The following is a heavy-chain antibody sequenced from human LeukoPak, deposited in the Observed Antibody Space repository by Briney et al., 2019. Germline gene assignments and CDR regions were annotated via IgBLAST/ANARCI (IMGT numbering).Heavy chain of an antibody. V-gene: IGHV4-59*08. CDR2: IYYSGST. Sequence: SETLSLTCTVSGGSISSYYWSWIRQPPGKGLEWIGYIYYSGSTNYNPSLKSRVTISVDTSKNQFSLKLSSVTAADTAVYYCARLGYTYGPFDYWGQGTLVTVSS. CDR1: GGSISSYY. CDR3: ARLGYTYGPFDY. J-gene: IGHJ4*02. D-gene: IGHD5-18*01.